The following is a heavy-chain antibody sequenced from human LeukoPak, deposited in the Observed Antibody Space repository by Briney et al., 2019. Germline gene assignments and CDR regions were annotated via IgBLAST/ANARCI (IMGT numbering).Heavy chain of an antibody. CDR3: ARGEYYYDSSGTHPFDY. D-gene: IGHD3-22*01. CDR2: MNPNSGNT. J-gene: IGHJ4*02. V-gene: IGHV1-8*01. CDR1: GYTFTSYD. Sequence: EASVKVSCKASGYTFTSYDINWVRQATGQGLEWMGWMNPNSGNTGYAQKFQGRVTMTRNTSIGTAYMELSSLRSEDTAVYYCARGEYYYDSSGTHPFDYWGQGTLVTVSS.